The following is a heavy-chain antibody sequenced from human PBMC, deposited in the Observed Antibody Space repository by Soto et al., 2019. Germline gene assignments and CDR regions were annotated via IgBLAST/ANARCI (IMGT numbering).Heavy chain of an antibody. CDR3: ARDQFTSTYYYGSGATNYYYYGMDV. D-gene: IGHD3-10*01. CDR1: GYTFTSYG. J-gene: IGHJ6*02. Sequence: ASVNVSCKVSGYTFTSYGISWVRQAPGQGLEWMGWISAYNGNTNYAQKLQGRVTMTTDTSTSTAYMELRSLRSDDTAVYYCARDQFTSTYYYGSGATNYYYYGMDVWGQGTTVTVSS. CDR2: ISAYNGNT. V-gene: IGHV1-18*01.